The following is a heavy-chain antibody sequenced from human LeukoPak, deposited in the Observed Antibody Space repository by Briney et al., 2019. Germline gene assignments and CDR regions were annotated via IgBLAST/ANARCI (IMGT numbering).Heavy chain of an antibody. Sequence: GGSLRLSCAASGFTFSVYSMNWVRLAPGKGLEWVSYIGPSGSTIYYADSVKGRFTISRDNAKNSLHLRMNGLRAEDTAVYYCARMRYSSLDYWGQGNLVTVSS. D-gene: IGHD6-13*01. CDR2: IGPSGSTI. V-gene: IGHV3-48*01. J-gene: IGHJ4*02. CDR1: GFTFSVYS. CDR3: ARMRYSSLDY.